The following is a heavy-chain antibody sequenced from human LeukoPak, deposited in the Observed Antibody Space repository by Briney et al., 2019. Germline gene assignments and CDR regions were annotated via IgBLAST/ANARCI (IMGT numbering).Heavy chain of an antibody. CDR2: IYYSGST. V-gene: IGHV4-59*12. D-gene: IGHD3-10*01. J-gene: IGHJ4*02. CDR1: GGSISSYY. CDR3: ARRPITMVRGVIKHYFDY. Sequence: SETLSLTCTVSGGSISSYYWSWIRQPPGKGLEWIGYIYYSGSTNYNPSLKSRVTTSVDTSKNQFSLKLSSVTAADTAVYYCARRPITMVRGVIKHYFDYWGQGTLVTVSS.